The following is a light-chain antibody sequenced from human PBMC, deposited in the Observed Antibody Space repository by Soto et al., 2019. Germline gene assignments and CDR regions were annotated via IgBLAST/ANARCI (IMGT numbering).Light chain of an antibody. CDR1: QSLLHSNGYNY. CDR2: LGS. Sequence: DSVMTQSPLSLPVTPGEPASISCRSSQSLLHSNGYNYLDWYLQKPGQSPQLLIYLGSNRASGVPDRFSGSGSGTDFTLKISRVESEYVDVYYCVLPFLSWPFGPGTRV. CDR3: VLPFLSWP. V-gene: IGKV2-28*01. J-gene: IGKJ1*01.